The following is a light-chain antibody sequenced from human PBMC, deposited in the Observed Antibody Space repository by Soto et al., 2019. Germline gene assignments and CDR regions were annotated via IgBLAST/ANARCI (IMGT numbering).Light chain of an antibody. CDR1: QSVRSN. Sequence: EIVMTQSPGTLSLSPGERATLSCRASQSVRSNLAWYQQKPGQAPRLLIYGASTRATGIPARFSGSGSGTEFILTISSLQSEDFAVYYCQQYNNWPPLTFGQGTRLEIK. CDR3: QQYNNWPPLT. V-gene: IGKV3-15*01. CDR2: GAS. J-gene: IGKJ5*01.